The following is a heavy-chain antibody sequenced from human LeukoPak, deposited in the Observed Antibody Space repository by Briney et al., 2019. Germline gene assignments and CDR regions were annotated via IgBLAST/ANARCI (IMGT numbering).Heavy chain of an antibody. CDR3: ARYSADGDGPLLHFDY. Sequence: GGSLRLSCAASGFTLDDYGMSWVRQAPGKGLERVSGINWNGGSTGYADSVKGRFTISRDNAKNSLYLQMNSLGAEDTALYHCARYSADGDGPLLHFDYWGQGTLVTVSS. CDR1: GFTLDDYG. CDR2: INWNGGST. D-gene: IGHD2/OR15-2a*01. V-gene: IGHV3-20*01. J-gene: IGHJ4*02.